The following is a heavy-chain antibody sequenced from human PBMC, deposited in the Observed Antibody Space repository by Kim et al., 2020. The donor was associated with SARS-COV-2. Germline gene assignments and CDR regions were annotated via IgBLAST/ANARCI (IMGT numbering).Heavy chain of an antibody. V-gene: IGHV1-69*02. J-gene: IGHJ4*02. CDR3: ASRLTHYGDDY. Sequence: SVKVSCKASGGTFSSYTISWVRQAPGQGLEWMGRIIPILGIANYAQKFQGRVTITADKSTSTAYMELSSLRSEDTAVYYCASRLTHYGDDYWGQGTLVTVSS. D-gene: IGHD4-17*01. CDR2: IIPILGIA. CDR1: GGTFSSYT.